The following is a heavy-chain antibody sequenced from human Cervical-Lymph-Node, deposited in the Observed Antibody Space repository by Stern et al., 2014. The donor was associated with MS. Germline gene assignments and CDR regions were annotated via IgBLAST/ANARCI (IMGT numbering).Heavy chain of an antibody. CDR2: IYHNGDT. D-gene: IGHD3-10*01. V-gene: IGHV4-39*01. Sequence: QLQLQESGPGLVKPSETLSLTCTVSGASISSSTFYWAWIRQPPGKGLEWIASIYHNGDTYFNPSLRSRVTISVATSNNQFPLKMSSVTAADAAMYYCARSAGSWGQGTLVIVSS. CDR1: GASISSSTFY. CDR3: ARSAGS. J-gene: IGHJ5*02.